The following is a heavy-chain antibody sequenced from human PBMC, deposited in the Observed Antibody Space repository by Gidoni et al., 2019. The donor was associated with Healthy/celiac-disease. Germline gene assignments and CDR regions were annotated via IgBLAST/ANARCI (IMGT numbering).Heavy chain of an antibody. D-gene: IGHD3-22*01. Sequence: DVQLVQSGAAVKKPGESRSIYCKGSVYRFTSYWSSWVRQLPGKGLEWMGRSAPSDSYTNYSPAFQGHVTISADKASSTAYLQWSSRKAADTAMYYCAIEYYDYDSSGRTGAFDIWGQGTMVTVAS. CDR3: AIEYYDYDSSGRTGAFDI. CDR2: SAPSDSYT. V-gene: IGHV5-10-1*01. J-gene: IGHJ3*02. CDR1: VYRFTSYW.